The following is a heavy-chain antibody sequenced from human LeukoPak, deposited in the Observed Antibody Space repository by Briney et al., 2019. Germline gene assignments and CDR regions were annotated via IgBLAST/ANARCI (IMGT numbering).Heavy chain of an antibody. D-gene: IGHD6-19*01. CDR1: GGSISSYY. Sequence: SETLSLTCTVSGGSISSYYWSWIRQPPGKGLEWIGYIYYSGSTNYNPSLKSRVTISVDTSKNQFALKLSSVTAADTAVYYCARVSNSGWYAPYGMDVWGQGTTVTVSS. CDR3: ARVSNSGWYAPYGMDV. V-gene: IGHV4-59*08. J-gene: IGHJ6*02. CDR2: IYYSGST.